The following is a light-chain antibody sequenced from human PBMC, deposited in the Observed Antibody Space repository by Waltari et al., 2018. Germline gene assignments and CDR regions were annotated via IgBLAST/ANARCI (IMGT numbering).Light chain of an antibody. CDR1: SSDIGGYNF. Sequence: QSALTQPASVSGSPGQSITISCTGTSSDIGGYNFVSWYQQYPVKVPKLIIYDVNNRPSGVSNRFSGFKSGDTASLTISGLQAEDEADYYCSSYISSDIPVVFGGGTKLTVL. J-gene: IGLJ2*01. CDR3: SSYISSDIPVV. V-gene: IGLV2-14*03. CDR2: DVN.